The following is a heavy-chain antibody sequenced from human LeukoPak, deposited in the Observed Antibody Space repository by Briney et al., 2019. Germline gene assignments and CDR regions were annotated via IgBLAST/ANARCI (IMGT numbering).Heavy chain of an antibody. Sequence: PSETLSLTCTVSGGSISIYYWSWIRQPPGKGLEWIGYIYYSGSTNYNPSLKSRVTISVDTSKNQFSLKLSSVTAADTAVYYCAATDYGDYGYPFDIWGQGTMVTVSS. D-gene: IGHD4-17*01. V-gene: IGHV4-59*08. CDR2: IYYSGST. CDR3: AATDYGDYGYPFDI. CDR1: GGSISIYY. J-gene: IGHJ3*02.